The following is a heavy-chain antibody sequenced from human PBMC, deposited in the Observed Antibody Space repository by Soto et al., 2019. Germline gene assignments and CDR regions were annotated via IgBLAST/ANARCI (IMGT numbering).Heavy chain of an antibody. Sequence: GESLKISCKGSGYSFTSYWIGWVRQMPGKGLERMGIIYPGDSDTRYSPSFQGQVTISADKSISTAYLQWSSLKASDTAMYYCARAMVRGVIITYWFDPWGQGTLVTVSS. CDR1: GYSFTSYW. J-gene: IGHJ5*02. CDR2: IYPGDSDT. CDR3: ARAMVRGVIITYWFDP. V-gene: IGHV5-51*01. D-gene: IGHD3-10*01.